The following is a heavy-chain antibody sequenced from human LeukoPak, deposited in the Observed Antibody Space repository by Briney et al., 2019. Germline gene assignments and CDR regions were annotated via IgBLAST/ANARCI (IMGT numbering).Heavy chain of an antibody. CDR3: ARHLVVATYDY. CDR1: GFTFSDYY. D-gene: IGHD2-21*01. V-gene: IGHV3-11*01. Sequence: PGGSLRLSRAASGFTFSDYYMSWIRQAPGKGLEWVSYISSGGSTIYYADSVKGRFTISRDNAKNSLYLQMNSLRAEDTAVYYCARHLVVATYDYWGQGTLVTASS. CDR2: ISSGGSTI. J-gene: IGHJ4*02.